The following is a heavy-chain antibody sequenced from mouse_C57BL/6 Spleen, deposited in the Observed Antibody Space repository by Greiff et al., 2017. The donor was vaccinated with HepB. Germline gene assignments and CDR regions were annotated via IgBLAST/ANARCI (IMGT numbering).Heavy chain of an antibody. CDR2: INPGSGGT. V-gene: IGHV1-54*01. J-gene: IGHJ2*01. D-gene: IGHD2-4*01. CDR1: GYAFTNYL. CDR3: SRFSDYNSFDY. Sequence: QVQLQQSGAELVRPGTSVKVSCKASGYAFTNYLIEWVKQRPGQGLEWIGVINPGSGGTNYNEKFKGKATLTADKSSSTAYMQLSSLTSEDSAVYCCSRFSDYNSFDYWGQGTTLTVSS.